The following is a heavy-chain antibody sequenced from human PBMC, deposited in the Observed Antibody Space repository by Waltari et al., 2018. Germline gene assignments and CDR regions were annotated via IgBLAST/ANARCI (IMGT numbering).Heavy chain of an antibody. CDR2: IKSKTDGGTT. J-gene: IGHJ4*02. V-gene: IGHV3-15*07. D-gene: IGHD3-22*01. CDR3: TTDRGYYDSSGYYYSVFDY. CDR1: GFTFSNAW. Sequence: EVQLVESGGGLVKPGGSLRLSCAASGFTFSNAWMNWVRQAPGKGLEWVGRIKSKTDGGTTDYAAPVKGRFTISRDDSKNTLYLQMNSLKTEDTAVYYCTTDRGYYDSSGYYYSVFDYWGQGTLVTVSS.